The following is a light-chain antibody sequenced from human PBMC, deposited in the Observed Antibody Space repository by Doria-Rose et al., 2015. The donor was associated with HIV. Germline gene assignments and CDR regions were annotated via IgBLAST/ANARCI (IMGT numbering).Light chain of an antibody. J-gene: IGKJ1*01. CDR2: DGS. Sequence: DIVMTQTPGTLSLSPGGRATLSCRASQSFSSTYLAWYQQKPGQAPSLLIYDGSTRATGIPDRFSASGSGTDFTLTINRLEPEDLALYYCHQYGTSWTFGQGTKVEI. CDR1: QSFSSTY. CDR3: HQYGTSWT. V-gene: IGKV3-20*01.